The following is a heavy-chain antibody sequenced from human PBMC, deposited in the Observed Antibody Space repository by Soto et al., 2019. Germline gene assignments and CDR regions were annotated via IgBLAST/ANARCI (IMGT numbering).Heavy chain of an antibody. CDR2: IYYSGST. Sequence: SETLSLTCTVSGGSISSSSYYWGWIRQPPGKGLEWIGSIYYSGSTYYNPSLKSRVTISVDTSKNQFSLKLSSVTAADTAVYYCARLSRKGYCTNGVCYKGFDYWGQGTLVTVSS. CDR1: GGSISSSSYY. J-gene: IGHJ4*02. CDR3: ARLSRKGYCTNGVCYKGFDY. D-gene: IGHD2-8*01. V-gene: IGHV4-39*01.